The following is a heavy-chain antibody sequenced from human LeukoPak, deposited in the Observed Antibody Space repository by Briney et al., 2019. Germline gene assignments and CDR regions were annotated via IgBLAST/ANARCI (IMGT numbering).Heavy chain of an antibody. V-gene: IGHV3-48*01. Sequence: PGGSLRLSCAVSGLTFSNYGMNWVRQAPGKGLEWVSYISTGSSTIYYADSVKGRFTISRDNAKNSLYLQMNSLRAEDTAVYYCARDLPYYDILTGSLDVWGQGTTVTVSS. J-gene: IGHJ6*02. D-gene: IGHD3-9*01. CDR3: ARDLPYYDILTGSLDV. CDR2: ISTGSSTI. CDR1: GLTFSNYG.